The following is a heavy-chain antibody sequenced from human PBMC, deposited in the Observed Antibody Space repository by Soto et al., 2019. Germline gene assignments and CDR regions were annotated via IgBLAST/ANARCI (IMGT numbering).Heavy chain of an antibody. CDR1: GGSISSSNW. V-gene: IGHV4-4*02. D-gene: IGHD3-22*01. CDR3: ARGIIIMIVVGGGDDAFDI. J-gene: IGHJ3*02. CDR2: IYHSGST. Sequence: SETLSLTCAVSGGSISSSNWWSWVRQPPGKGLEWIGEIYHSGSTNYNPSLKSRVTISVDKSKNQFSLKLSSVTAADTAVYYCARGIIIMIVVGGGDDAFDIWGQGTMVTVSS.